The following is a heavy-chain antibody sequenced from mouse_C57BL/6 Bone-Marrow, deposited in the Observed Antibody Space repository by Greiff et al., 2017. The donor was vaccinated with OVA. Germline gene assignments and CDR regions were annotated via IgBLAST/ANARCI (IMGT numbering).Heavy chain of an antibody. V-gene: IGHV5-6*01. CDR1: GFTFSSYG. Sequence: EVKLMESGGDLVKPGGSLKLSRAASGFTFSSYGMSWVRQTPDKRLEWVATISSGGSYTYYPDSVKGRFTISRDNAKNTLYLQMSSLKSDDTAMYDCARGAWFAVWGPGTLVTVSA. CDR2: ISSGGSYT. CDR3: ARGAWFAV. J-gene: IGHJ3*01.